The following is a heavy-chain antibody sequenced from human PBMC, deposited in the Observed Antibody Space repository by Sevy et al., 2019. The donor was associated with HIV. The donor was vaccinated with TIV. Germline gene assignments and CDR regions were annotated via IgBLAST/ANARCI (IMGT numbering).Heavy chain of an antibody. Sequence: GGSLRLSCEASEFTFSSYGMHWVRQAPGKGLEWVAFVRFDGSFRTYAGSVKGRFSISRDNSRTVLYLQMNCLTTEDTALYYCAKEHGVWASTLRLANDYWGQGALVTVSS. CDR3: AKEHGVWASTLRLANDY. V-gene: IGHV3-30*02. J-gene: IGHJ4*02. CDR1: EFTFSSYG. D-gene: IGHD1-26*01. CDR2: VRFDGSFR.